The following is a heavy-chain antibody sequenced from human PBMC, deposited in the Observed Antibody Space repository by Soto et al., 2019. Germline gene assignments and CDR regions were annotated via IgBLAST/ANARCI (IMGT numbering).Heavy chain of an antibody. CDR2: IKADGSFT. CDR1: GFTFGSYW. D-gene: IGHD6-13*01. CDR3: GSAVSSSMWDLAFDF. V-gene: IGHV3-74*01. Sequence: GGSLRLSCAASGFTFGSYWMHWVRQAPGKGLMWVSRIKADGSFTSYADSVRGRFTISRDNAENTVFLQMNSLRAEDTAVYYCGSAVSSSMWDLAFDFRGQGTTVTVSS. J-gene: IGHJ6*01.